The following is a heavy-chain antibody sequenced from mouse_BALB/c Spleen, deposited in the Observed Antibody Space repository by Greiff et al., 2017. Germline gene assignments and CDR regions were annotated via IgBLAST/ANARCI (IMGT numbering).Heavy chain of an antibody. J-gene: IGHJ2*01. CDR1: GFAFSSYD. Sequence: EVKVVESGGGLVKPGGSLKLSCAASGFAFSSYDMSWVRQTPEKRLEWVAYISSGGGSTYYPDTVKGRFTISRDNAKNTLYLQMSSLKSEDTAMYYCARHEGSRFFDYWGQGTTLTVSS. D-gene: IGHD1-1*01. CDR3: ARHEGSRFFDY. CDR2: ISSGGGST. V-gene: IGHV5-12-1*01.